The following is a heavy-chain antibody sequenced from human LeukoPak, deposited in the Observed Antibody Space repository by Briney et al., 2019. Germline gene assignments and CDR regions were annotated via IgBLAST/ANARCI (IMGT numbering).Heavy chain of an antibody. CDR2: IYPGDSDT. CDR3: ASRKKGMATAGFDY. CDR1: GSSFTSYW. J-gene: IGHJ4*02. V-gene: IGHV5-51*01. D-gene: IGHD5-24*01. Sequence: GESLKISCKGSGSSFTSYWIGWVRQMPGKGLEWMGIIYPGDSDTRYSASFQGQVIISAEKSITTAYLQWSSLKASDTALYYCASRKKGMATAGFDYWGQGTLVTVSS.